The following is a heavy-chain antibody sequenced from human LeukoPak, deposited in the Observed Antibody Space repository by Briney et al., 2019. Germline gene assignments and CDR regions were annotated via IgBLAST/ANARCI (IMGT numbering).Heavy chain of an antibody. CDR2: ISSSGSTI. CDR1: GFTFSSYE. D-gene: IGHD3-22*01. CDR3: AREYYYDSSGNEGDWFDP. V-gene: IGHV3-48*03. Sequence: GSLRLSCAASGFTFSSYEMNWVRQAPGKGLEWVSYISSSGSTIYYADSVKGRFTISRDNAKNSLYLQMNSLRAEGTAVYYCAREYYYDSSGNEGDWFDPWGQGTLVTVSS. J-gene: IGHJ5*02.